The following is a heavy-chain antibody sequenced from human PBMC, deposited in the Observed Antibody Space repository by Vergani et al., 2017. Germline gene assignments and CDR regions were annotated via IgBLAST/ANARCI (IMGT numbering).Heavy chain of an antibody. CDR2: IWYDGSNK. Sequence: QVQLVESGGGVVQPGRSLRLSCAASGFTFSSYGMHWVRQAPGKGLEWVAVIWYDGSNKYYADSVKGRFTISRDNSKNTLYLQMNSLRAEDTAVYYCAKGGYYNGGGYYYYGMDVWGQGTTVTVSS. J-gene: IGHJ6*02. CDR1: GFTFSSYG. D-gene: IGHD3-9*01. V-gene: IGHV3-33*06. CDR3: AKGGYYNGGGYYYYGMDV.